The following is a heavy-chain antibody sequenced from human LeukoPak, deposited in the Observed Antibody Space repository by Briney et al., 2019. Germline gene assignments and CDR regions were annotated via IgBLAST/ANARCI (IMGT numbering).Heavy chain of an antibody. CDR1: GGSISSSSYY. CDR2: IYYSGST. D-gene: IGHD3-10*01. J-gene: IGHJ5*02. CDR3: ARLRTGTYFYWFDP. Sequence: SETLSLTCTVSGGSISSSSYYWGWIRQPPGKGLEWIGSIYYSGSTYYNPSLKSRVTISVDTSKNQFSLKLSSVTAADTAVYYCARLRTGTYFYWFDPWGQGTLVTVSS. V-gene: IGHV4-39*01.